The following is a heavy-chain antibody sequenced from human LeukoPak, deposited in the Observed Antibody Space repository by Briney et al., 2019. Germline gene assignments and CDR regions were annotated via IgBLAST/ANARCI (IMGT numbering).Heavy chain of an antibody. CDR1: GFPFSIYW. Sequence: PGGSLRLSCAASGFPFSIYWMTWVRQAPGKGLEWVANINQDGSEKYYVDSAKGRFTISRDNAKNSLYLQMNSLRAEDTAVYYCVRGSSGTVVRGVSWAWFDPWGQGTLVTVSS. CDR2: INQDGSEK. V-gene: IGHV3-7*05. CDR3: VRGSSGTVVRGVSWAWFDP. D-gene: IGHD3-10*01. J-gene: IGHJ5*02.